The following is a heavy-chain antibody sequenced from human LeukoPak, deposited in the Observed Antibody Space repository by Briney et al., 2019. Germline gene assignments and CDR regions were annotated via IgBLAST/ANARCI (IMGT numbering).Heavy chain of an antibody. CDR2: MNPNSGKT. Sequence: ASVKVSCKASGYTFTGYYMHWVRQATGQGLEWMGWMNPNSGKTDYAQNFQGRLTISRNTSISTAYMELSSLRSEDTAVYYCARGGYGDYLVDPWGQGTLVTVSS. CDR3: ARGGYGDYLVDP. D-gene: IGHD4-17*01. CDR1: GYTFTGYY. J-gene: IGHJ5*02. V-gene: IGHV1-8*03.